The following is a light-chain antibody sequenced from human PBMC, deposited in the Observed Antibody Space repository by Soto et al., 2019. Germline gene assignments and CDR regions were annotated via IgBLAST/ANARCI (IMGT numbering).Light chain of an antibody. CDR3: QHYNNWPPWT. CDR1: QSVSSN. Sequence: EITMTQSPATLSVSPGERATLSCRASQSVSSNLAWYQQKPGQAPRLLIYGASTRATGIPARFSGSGSGTEFTLTISSLQSEDFAVYYCQHYNNWPPWTVGQGTKADSK. J-gene: IGKJ1*01. V-gene: IGKV3-15*01. CDR2: GAS.